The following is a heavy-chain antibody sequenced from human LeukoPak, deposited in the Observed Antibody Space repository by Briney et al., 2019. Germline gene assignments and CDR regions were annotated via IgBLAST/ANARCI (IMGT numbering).Heavy chain of an antibody. Sequence: GGSLRLSCAASGFIFSKNWMSWVRQAPGKGLEWVANIKQDGSEQYYVDSVRGRFITSRDNAKNTLFLQMNSLRSEVTAVYYCVSRAYCGGNCPSHFDYWGRGTLVTVSS. CDR3: VSRAYCGGNCPSHFDY. D-gene: IGHD2-21*02. CDR1: GFIFSKNW. CDR2: IKQDGSEQ. J-gene: IGHJ4*02. V-gene: IGHV3-7*03.